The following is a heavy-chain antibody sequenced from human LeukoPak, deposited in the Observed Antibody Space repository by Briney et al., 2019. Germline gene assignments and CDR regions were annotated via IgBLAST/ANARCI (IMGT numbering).Heavy chain of an antibody. D-gene: IGHD3-10*01. CDR2: IYYSGST. CDR3: ARHLEWYGSGSHSFGY. CDR1: GGSISSSSYY. V-gene: IGHV4-39*01. J-gene: IGHJ4*02. Sequence: PSETLSLTCTVSGGSISSSSYYWGWIRQPPGKGLEWIGSIYYSGSTYYNPSLKSRVTISVDTSKNQFSLKLSSVTAADTAVYYCARHLEWYGSGSHSFGYWGQGTLVTVSS.